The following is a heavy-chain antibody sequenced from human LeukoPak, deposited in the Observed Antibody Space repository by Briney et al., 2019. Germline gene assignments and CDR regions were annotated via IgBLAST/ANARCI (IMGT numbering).Heavy chain of an antibody. J-gene: IGHJ6*03. D-gene: IGHD3-3*01. CDR3: ARGPSGYYPSNCMDV. CDR1: GFTFSSYG. CDR2: IRYDESNK. Sequence: GGSLRLSCTASGFTFSSYGMHWVRQAPGKGLEWVAFIRYDESNKYYADSVKGRFTISRDNSKNTLYLQMNSLRAEDTAVYYRARGPSGYYPSNCMDVWGKGTTVTVSS. V-gene: IGHV3-30*02.